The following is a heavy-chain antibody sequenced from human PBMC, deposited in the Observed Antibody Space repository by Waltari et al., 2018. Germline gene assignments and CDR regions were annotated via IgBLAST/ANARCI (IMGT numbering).Heavy chain of an antibody. CDR3: ARDHGDYGDYAGY. V-gene: IGHV3-7*03. J-gene: IGHJ4*02. CDR2: IKQDGSGK. Sequence: EVQLVESGGGLVQPGGSLRLSCAASGFTFSSYWMSWVRQAPGKGLEWVANIKQDGSGKYYVDSVKGRFTISRDNAKNSLYLQMNSLRAEDTAVYYCARDHGDYGDYAGYWGQGTLVTVSS. CDR1: GFTFSSYW. D-gene: IGHD4-17*01.